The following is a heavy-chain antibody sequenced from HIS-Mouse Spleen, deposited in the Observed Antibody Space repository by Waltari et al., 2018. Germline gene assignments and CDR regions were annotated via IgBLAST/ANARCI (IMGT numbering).Heavy chain of an antibody. CDR3: AREIPYSSSWYDWYFDL. CDR2: IYYSGST. CDR1: GGPISRSSYD. J-gene: IGHJ2*01. Sequence: QLQLQESGPGLVKPSETLSLTCTVPGGPISRSSYDRGWIRQPPGKGLEWIGSIYYSGSTYYNPSLKSRVTISVDTSKNQFSLKLSSVTAADTAVYYCAREIPYSSSWYDWYFDLWGRGTLVTVSS. V-gene: IGHV4-39*07. D-gene: IGHD6-13*01.